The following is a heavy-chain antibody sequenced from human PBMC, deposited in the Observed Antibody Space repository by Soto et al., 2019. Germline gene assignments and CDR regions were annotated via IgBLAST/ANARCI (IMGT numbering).Heavy chain of an antibody. Sequence: EVQLVESGGGLVQPGGSLRLSCAASGFNFSGYWMHWVRQVPGKGLVWVSRINSDGSTTTYADSVKGRFTISRDNAKNTLYLQMNSLRAEDTAVYYCTRGGEGRFDPWGQGTLVTVSS. V-gene: IGHV3-74*01. D-gene: IGHD3-10*01. CDR3: TRGGEGRFDP. J-gene: IGHJ5*02. CDR2: INSDGSTT. CDR1: GFNFSGYW.